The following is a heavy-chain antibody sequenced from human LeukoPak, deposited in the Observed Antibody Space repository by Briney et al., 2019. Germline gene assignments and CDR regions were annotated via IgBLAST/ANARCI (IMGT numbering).Heavy chain of an antibody. Sequence: GGSLRLSCAASGFTFSNYAMHWVRQAPGKGLEWVAVISYDGSNKYYADSVKGRFTISRDNSKNTLYLQMNSLRAEDTAVYYCARDRVGATDYFDYWGQGTLVTVSS. CDR2: ISYDGSNK. CDR3: ARDRVGATDYFDY. V-gene: IGHV3-30-3*01. D-gene: IGHD1-26*01. J-gene: IGHJ4*02. CDR1: GFTFSNYA.